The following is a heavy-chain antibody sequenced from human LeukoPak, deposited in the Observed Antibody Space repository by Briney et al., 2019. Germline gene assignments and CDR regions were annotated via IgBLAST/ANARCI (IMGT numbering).Heavy chain of an antibody. Sequence: PEGSLRLSCATSGFTFSNYWMTWVRQAPGKGLEWVANIKQGGSEKYYVDSVKGRFTISRDDAKNSLYLQMNSLRAEDTAVYYCAREGRESQGFDYWGQGTLVTVSS. J-gene: IGHJ4*02. D-gene: IGHD3-10*01. CDR1: GFTFSNYW. CDR3: AREGRESQGFDY. CDR2: IKQGGSEK. V-gene: IGHV3-7*05.